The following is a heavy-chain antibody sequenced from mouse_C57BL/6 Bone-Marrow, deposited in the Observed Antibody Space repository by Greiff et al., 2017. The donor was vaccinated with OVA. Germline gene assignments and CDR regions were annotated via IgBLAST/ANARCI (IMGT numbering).Heavy chain of an antibody. CDR1: GYAFTNYL. D-gene: IGHD2-4*01. CDR2: INPGSGGT. J-gene: IGHJ2*01. V-gene: IGHV1-54*01. CDR3: ARYDYYFDY. Sequence: QVQLQQSGAELVRPGTSVKVSCKASGYAFTNYLLAWVKQRPGQGLEWIGVINPGSGGTNYNEKFKGKATLTADKSSSTAYMQLSSLTSEDSADYFCARYDYYFDYWGQGTTLTVSS.